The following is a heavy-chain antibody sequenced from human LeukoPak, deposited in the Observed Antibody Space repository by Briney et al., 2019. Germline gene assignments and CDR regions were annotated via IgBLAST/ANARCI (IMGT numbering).Heavy chain of an antibody. Sequence: SETLSLTCTVSGGSISRYYRSWIRQTPGKGVGWIGYIYVSGSPSYTPSLMSRVTISVDTSKIHFSLHLSSVTAADTAVYSCARGSLRVGPYGEPVFDYWGQGSLVTVSS. D-gene: IGHD1-26*01. J-gene: IGHJ4*02. CDR3: ARGSLRVGPYGEPVFDY. CDR2: IYVSGSP. V-gene: IGHV4-59*01. CDR1: GGSISRYY.